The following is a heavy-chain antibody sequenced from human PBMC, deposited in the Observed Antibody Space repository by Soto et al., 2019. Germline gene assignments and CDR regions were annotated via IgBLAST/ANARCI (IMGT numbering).Heavy chain of an antibody. Sequence: LRLSCAAPGFTFSGFSMNWVRQAPGKGLEWVSSVTSSPSSMFYADSVKGRFTISRDDAKDSLFLQMNSLRADDTAVYYCAREADFASSGYVLDYWGLGTLVTVSS. CDR2: VTSSPSSM. V-gene: IGHV3-21*01. CDR3: AREADFASSGYVLDY. CDR1: GFTFSGFS. D-gene: IGHD3-22*01. J-gene: IGHJ4*02.